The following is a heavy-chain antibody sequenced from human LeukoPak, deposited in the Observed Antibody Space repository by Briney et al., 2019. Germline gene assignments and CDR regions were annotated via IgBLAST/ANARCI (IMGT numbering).Heavy chain of an antibody. D-gene: IGHD1-20*01. J-gene: IGHJ6*02. CDR1: GGSFSGYY. CDR2: INHSGST. Sequence: SETLSLTCAVYGGSFSGYYWSWIRQPPGKGLEWIGEINHSGSTNYNPSLKSRVTISVDTSKNQFSLKLSSVTAADTAVYYCASALTGTTYYGMDVWAKGPRSPSP. CDR3: ASALTGTTYYGMDV. V-gene: IGHV4-34*01.